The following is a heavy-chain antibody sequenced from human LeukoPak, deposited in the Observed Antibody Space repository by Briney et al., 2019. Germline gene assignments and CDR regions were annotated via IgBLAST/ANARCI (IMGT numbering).Heavy chain of an antibody. CDR1: GFTFSGYG. J-gene: IGHJ4*02. V-gene: IGHV3-30*18. D-gene: IGHD4-17*01. Sequence: GGSLRLSCAASGFTFSGYGMHWVRQAPGKGLEWVAVISFDGSNRNYADSVKGRFTISRDNSENTLYLQTNSLRAEDTAVYYCAKDYGDLDYWGQGTLVTVSS. CDR2: ISFDGSNR. CDR3: AKDYGDLDY.